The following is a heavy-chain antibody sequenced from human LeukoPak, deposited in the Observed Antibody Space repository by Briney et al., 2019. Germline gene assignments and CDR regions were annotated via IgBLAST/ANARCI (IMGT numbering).Heavy chain of an antibody. CDR1: GFTFSSYA. CDR2: ISYDGSNK. J-gene: IGHJ5*02. CDR3: ARAESDYGDWFDP. Sequence: TGGSLRLSCAASGFTFSSYAMHWVRQAPGKGLEWVAVISYDGSNKYYADSVKGRFTISRDNSKNTLYLQMNSLRAEDTAVYYCARAESDYGDWFDPWGQGTLVTVSS. D-gene: IGHD3-16*01. V-gene: IGHV3-30*04.